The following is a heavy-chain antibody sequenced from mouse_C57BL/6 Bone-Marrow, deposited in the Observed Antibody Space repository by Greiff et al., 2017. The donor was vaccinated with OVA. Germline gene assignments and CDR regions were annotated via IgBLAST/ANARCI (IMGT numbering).Heavy chain of an antibody. Sequence: EVKVEESGGGLVKPGGSLKLSCAASGFTFSSYAMSWVRQTPEKRLEWVATISDGGSYTYYPDNVKGRFTISRDNAKNNLYLQMSHLKSEDTAMYYCARDYYGSSPFDYWGQGTTLTVSS. CDR1: GFTFSSYA. CDR3: ARDYYGSSPFDY. CDR2: ISDGGSYT. V-gene: IGHV5-4*01. J-gene: IGHJ2*01. D-gene: IGHD1-1*01.